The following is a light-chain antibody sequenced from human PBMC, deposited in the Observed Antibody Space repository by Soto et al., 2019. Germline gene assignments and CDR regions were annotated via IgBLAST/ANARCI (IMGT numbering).Light chain of an antibody. CDR3: AAWDDSLNGPV. J-gene: IGLJ2*01. CDR2: GND. CDR1: SSNIGTNT. V-gene: IGLV1-44*01. Sequence: QSALTQPPSASGTPGQRVTISCSGSSSNIGTNTVNWYQQLPGTAPKLLIFGNDQRPSGVPDRFSGSKSDTSASLAISGLQSEDEADYSCAAWDDSLNGPVFGGGTKLTVL.